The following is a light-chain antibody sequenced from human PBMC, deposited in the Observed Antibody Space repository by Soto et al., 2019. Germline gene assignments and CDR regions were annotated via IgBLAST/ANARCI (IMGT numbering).Light chain of an antibody. CDR2: GAS. CDR3: QQYNNRPYT. CDR1: QSVSTD. Sequence: EIVMTQSPATLSVSPGERATLSCRASQSVSTDLAWYQQKPGQAPRLLIQGASTRATGIPARFSGSGSGTEFTLIISSLQSEDFAVYYCQQYNNRPYTFGQGTKLEIK. J-gene: IGKJ2*01. V-gene: IGKV3D-15*01.